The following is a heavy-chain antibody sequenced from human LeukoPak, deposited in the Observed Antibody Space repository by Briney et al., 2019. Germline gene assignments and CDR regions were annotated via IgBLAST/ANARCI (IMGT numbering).Heavy chain of an antibody. CDR3: ARTGVVPAAIPFDY. Sequence: SETLSLTCTVSGGSISSYYWSWIRQPAGKGLEWIGRIYTSGSTNYNPSLKSRVTISVDTSKNQFSLKLSSVTAADTAVYYCARTGVVPAAIPFDYWGQGTLVTVSS. J-gene: IGHJ4*02. CDR2: IYTSGST. CDR1: GGSISSYY. V-gene: IGHV4-4*07. D-gene: IGHD2-2*02.